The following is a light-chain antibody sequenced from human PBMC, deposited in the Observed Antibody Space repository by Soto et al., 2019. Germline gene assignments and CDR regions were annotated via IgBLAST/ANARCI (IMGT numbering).Light chain of an antibody. CDR2: EVS. Sequence: QSVLTQPASVSGSPGQSITISCTGTSSDVGGHNHVSWYQQHPGKAPKLMIYEVSNRPSGVSDRFSGSKSGNTASLTISGLQAEDEADYYCNSYTSTSTWVFGGGTKVTVL. V-gene: IGLV2-14*01. CDR3: NSYTSTSTWV. J-gene: IGLJ3*02. CDR1: SSDVGGHNH.